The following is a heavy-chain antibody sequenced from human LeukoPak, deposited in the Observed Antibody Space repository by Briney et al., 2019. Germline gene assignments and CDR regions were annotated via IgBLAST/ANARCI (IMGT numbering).Heavy chain of an antibody. CDR2: ISGSGGST. CDR1: GFTLSNYA. D-gene: IGHD2-15*01. J-gene: IGHJ4*02. CDR3: AKDRIRYCSGGSCPVSFDY. V-gene: IGHV3-23*01. Sequence: PGGSLRLSCNASGFTLSNYAMTWVRQAPGKGLEWVSAISGSGGSTYYADSVKGRFTISRDNSKNTLYLQMNSLRAEDTAVYYCAKDRIRYCSGGSCPVSFDYWGQGTLVTVSS.